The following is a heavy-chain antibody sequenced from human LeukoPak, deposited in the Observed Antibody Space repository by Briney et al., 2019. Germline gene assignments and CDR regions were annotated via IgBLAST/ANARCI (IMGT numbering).Heavy chain of an antibody. Sequence: PSETLSLTCTVSGGSISGYYWSWIRHPPGKGLERIGYIYHNGGTNYNPSLQSRLTISVDTSKNQFSLKLSSVTAADTAVYYCARHLRAVAGGRYFDYWGQGTQVTVSS. D-gene: IGHD6-19*01. J-gene: IGHJ4*02. V-gene: IGHV4-59*08. CDR1: GGSISGYY. CDR2: IYHNGGT. CDR3: ARHLRAVAGGRYFDY.